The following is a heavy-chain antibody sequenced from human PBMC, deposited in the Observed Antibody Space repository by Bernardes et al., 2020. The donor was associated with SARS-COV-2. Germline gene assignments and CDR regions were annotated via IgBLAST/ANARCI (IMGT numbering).Heavy chain of an antibody. V-gene: IGHV3-74*01. CDR2: INNDGTTT. Sequence: GGSLRLSCAASGFTFSDYWMHWVRQAPGKGLEWVSRINNDGTTTPCADPVKGRFTISRDNSKNTLYLQMNSLRAEDTAVYFCARDRYGANDYWGQGTLVTVSS. CDR1: GFTFSDYW. J-gene: IGHJ4*02. CDR3: ARDRYGANDY. D-gene: IGHD4-17*01.